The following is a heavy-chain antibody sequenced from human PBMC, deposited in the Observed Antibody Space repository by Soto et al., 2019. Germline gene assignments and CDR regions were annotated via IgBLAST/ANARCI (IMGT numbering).Heavy chain of an antibody. V-gene: IGHV3-15*07. CDR3: TTDSPVLRFLEWFPYYYYGMDV. CDR2: IKSKTDGGTT. CDR1: GFTFSNAW. D-gene: IGHD3-3*01. Sequence: GGSLRLSCAASGFTFSNAWMNWVRQAPGKGQEWVGRIKSKTDGGTTDYAAPVKGRFTISRDDSKNTLYLQMNSLKTEDTAVYYCTTDSPVLRFLEWFPYYYYGMDVWGQGTTVTVSS. J-gene: IGHJ6*02.